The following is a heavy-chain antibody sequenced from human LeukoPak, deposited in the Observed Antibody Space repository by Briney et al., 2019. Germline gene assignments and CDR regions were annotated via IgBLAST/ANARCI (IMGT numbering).Heavy chain of an antibody. CDR3: AINGGGDSGYGNFAY. D-gene: IGHD5-12*01. CDR1: GFIFSSHG. CDR2: INWNSDSI. V-gene: IGHV3-9*01. Sequence: GGTLRLSCAASGFIFSSHGMNWVRHAPGKGLEWVSGINWNSDSIGYADSVKGRFTTSRDNAKNSLYLQMNSLRAEDTAFYYCAINGGGDSGYGNFAYWGQGTLVTVSS. J-gene: IGHJ4*02.